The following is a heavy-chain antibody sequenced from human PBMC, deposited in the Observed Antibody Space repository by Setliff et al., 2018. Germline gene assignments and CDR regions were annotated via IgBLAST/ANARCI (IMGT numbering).Heavy chain of an antibody. J-gene: IGHJ4*02. CDR2: INLHGGGT. Sequence: EASVKVSCKASGFTFTDHYMHWVRQAPGQGLEWMGWINLHGGGTNYAQNFQGRVTMTMDTSISTAYMELRSLRDDDTAVYYCVRAPRLEWILPTFDYWGQGTPVTVSS. V-gene: IGHV1-2*02. CDR3: VRAPRLEWILPTFDY. CDR1: GFTFTDHY. D-gene: IGHD3-3*01.